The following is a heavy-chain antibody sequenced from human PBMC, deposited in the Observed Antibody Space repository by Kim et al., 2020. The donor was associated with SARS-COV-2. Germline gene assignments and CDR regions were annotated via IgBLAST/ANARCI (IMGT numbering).Heavy chain of an antibody. J-gene: IGHJ4*02. Sequence: ADSVKGRFTISRDNSKNTLYLQMGSLRVEDTAVYYCARGYSYGYGTYYFDDWGQGTLVTVSS. D-gene: IGHD5-18*01. V-gene: IGHV3-30*14. CDR3: ARGYSYGYGTYYFDD.